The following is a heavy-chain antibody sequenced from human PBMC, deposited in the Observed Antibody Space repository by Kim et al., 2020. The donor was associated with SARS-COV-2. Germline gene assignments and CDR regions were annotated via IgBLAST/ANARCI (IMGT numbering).Heavy chain of an antibody. CDR3: AKEARYNWKSSGAGMDV. CDR1: GFTFSSYG. V-gene: IGHV3-30*18. Sequence: GGSLRLSCAASGFTFSSYGMHWVRQAPGKGLECVAVISYDGSNKYYADSVKGRFTISRDNSKNTLYLQMNSLRAEDTAVYYCAKEARYNWKSSGAGMDVWGQGTTVTVSS. J-gene: IGHJ6*02. D-gene: IGHD1-20*01. CDR2: ISYDGSNK.